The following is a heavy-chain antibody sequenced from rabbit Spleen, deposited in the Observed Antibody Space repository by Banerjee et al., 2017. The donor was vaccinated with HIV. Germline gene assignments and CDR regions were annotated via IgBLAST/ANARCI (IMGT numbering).Heavy chain of an antibody. J-gene: IGHJ4*02. CDR2: MDTVGSA. CDR1: GIDLSSNA. Sequence: QSLEESGGRLVKPDETLTITCTVSGIDLSSNAMSWVRQAPGKGLEYIGYMDTVGSAYYANWAKGRFTISKTSTTVDLKIASPTTEDTATYFCARVGGWDGISGYYNFNIWGPGTLVTVS. CDR3: ARVGGWDGISGYYNFNI. V-gene: IGHV1S69*01. D-gene: IGHD1-1*01.